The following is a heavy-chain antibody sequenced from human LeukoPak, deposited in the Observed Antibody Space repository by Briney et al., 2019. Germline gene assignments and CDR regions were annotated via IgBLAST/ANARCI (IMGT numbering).Heavy chain of an antibody. V-gene: IGHV1-24*01. CDR3: ARELGPGAFDY. D-gene: IGHD7-27*01. J-gene: IGHJ4*02. Sequence: ASVKVSCKVSGYTLTELSMHWVRQAPGKGLEWMGGFDPEDGETIYAQKLQGRVTMTTDTSTSTAYMELRSLRSDDTAVYYCARELGPGAFDYWGQGTLVTVSS. CDR2: FDPEDGET. CDR1: GYTLTELS.